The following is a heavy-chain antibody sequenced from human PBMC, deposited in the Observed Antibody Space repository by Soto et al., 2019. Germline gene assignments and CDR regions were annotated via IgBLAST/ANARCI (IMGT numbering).Heavy chain of an antibody. CDR1: GFTFSNAW. V-gene: IGHV3-15*07. CDR2: IKSKTDGGTT. D-gene: IGHD1-26*01. Sequence: GGSLRLSCAASGFTFSNAWMNWVRQAPGKGLEWVGRIKSKTDGGTTDYAAPVKGRFTISRDDSKNTLYLQMNSLKTEDTAVYYCTTPIVGATGGLDYWGQGTLVTVSS. CDR3: TTPIVGATGGLDY. J-gene: IGHJ4*02.